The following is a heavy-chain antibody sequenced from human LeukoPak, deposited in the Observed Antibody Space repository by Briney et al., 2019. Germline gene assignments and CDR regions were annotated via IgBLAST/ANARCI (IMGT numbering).Heavy chain of an antibody. Sequence: GGSLRLSCAASGFTFDDYAMHWVRQAPGKGLEWVSGISWNSGSIGYADSVKGRFTISRDNAKNSLYLQMNSLRAEDMALYYCAKDKNTYYYGSGSVFDVWGKGTTVTVSS. J-gene: IGHJ6*04. CDR1: GFTFDDYA. V-gene: IGHV3-9*03. CDR3: AKDKNTYYYGSGSVFDV. D-gene: IGHD3-10*01. CDR2: ISWNSGSI.